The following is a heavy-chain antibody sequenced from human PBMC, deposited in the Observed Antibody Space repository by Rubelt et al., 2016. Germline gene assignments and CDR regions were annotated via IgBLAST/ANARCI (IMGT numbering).Heavy chain of an antibody. CDR2: ISTFSGNT. V-gene: IGHV1-18*01. CDR1: GYPFTTYG. J-gene: IGHJ4*02. Sequence: QVQLVQSGAEVKRPGASVKVSCKASGYPFTTYGVTWVRQAPGQGLEWMGWISTFSGNTNYAQKLQGRVTLTTDTPTIPAYMELSRLGSEDTAVYYWARDPGISRPYYFDNWGQGTLVTVSS. CDR3: ARDPGISRPYYFDN. D-gene: IGHD1-26*01.